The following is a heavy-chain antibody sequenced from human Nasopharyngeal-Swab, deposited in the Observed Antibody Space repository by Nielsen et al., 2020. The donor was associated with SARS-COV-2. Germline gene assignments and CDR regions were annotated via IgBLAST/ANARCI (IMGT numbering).Heavy chain of an antibody. V-gene: IGHV3-7*01. CDR1: GFTFSNAW. CDR3: ARAIGSGSSY. J-gene: IGHJ4*02. D-gene: IGHD3-10*01. CDR2: IKQDGSEK. Sequence: GGSLRLSCAASGFTFSNAWMSWVRQAPGKGLEWVANIKQDGSEKYYVDSVKGRFTISRDNAKNSLYLQMNSLGAEDTAVYYCARAIGSGSSYWGQGTLVTVSS.